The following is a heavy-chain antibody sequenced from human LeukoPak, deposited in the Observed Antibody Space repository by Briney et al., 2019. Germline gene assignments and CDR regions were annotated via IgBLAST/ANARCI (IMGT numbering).Heavy chain of an antibody. Sequence: GGSLRLSCAASGFTFSSYAMHWVRQAPGKGLEWVAVISYDGSNKYYADSVKGQFTISRDNSKNTLYLQMNSLRAEDTAVYYCARVTALTDYFDYWGQGTLVTVSS. CDR2: ISYDGSNK. J-gene: IGHJ4*02. V-gene: IGHV3-30*04. CDR3: ARVTALTDYFDY. D-gene: IGHD2-8*02. CDR1: GFTFSSYA.